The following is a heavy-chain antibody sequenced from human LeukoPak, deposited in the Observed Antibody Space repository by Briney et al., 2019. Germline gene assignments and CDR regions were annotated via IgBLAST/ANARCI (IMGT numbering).Heavy chain of an antibody. J-gene: IGHJ6*02. D-gene: IGHD6-13*01. CDR1: GGTFSSYA. V-gene: IGHV1-69*04. Sequence: SVKVSCKASGGTFSSYAISWVRQAPGQGLEWMGRIIPILGIANYAQKFQGRVTITADKSTSTAYMELSSLRPEDTAVYYCARDVQPDSSSWYFYYYYYGMDVWGQGTTVTVSS. CDR2: IIPILGIA. CDR3: ARDVQPDSSSWYFYYYYYGMDV.